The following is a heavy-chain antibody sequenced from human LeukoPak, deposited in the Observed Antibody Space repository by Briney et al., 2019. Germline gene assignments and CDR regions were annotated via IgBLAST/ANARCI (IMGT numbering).Heavy chain of an antibody. D-gene: IGHD2-15*01. CDR2: IKQDGSEK. Sequence: HPGGSLRLSCAASGFTFSSYWMSWVRQAPGKGLEWVANIKQDGSEKYYVDSVKGRFTISRDNSKNTLYLQMNSLRAEDTAVYYCAKDGSYVGYFDYWGQGTLVTVSS. J-gene: IGHJ4*02. CDR3: AKDGSYVGYFDY. CDR1: GFTFSSYW. V-gene: IGHV3-7*03.